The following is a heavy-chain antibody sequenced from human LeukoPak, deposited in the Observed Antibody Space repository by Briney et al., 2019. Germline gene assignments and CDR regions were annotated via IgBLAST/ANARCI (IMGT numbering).Heavy chain of an antibody. J-gene: IGHJ4*02. V-gene: IGHV3-33*08. CDR2: IWYDGSNK. Sequence: GGSLRLSCAASGFTFSSYGMYWVRQAPGKGLEWVAVIWYDGSNKYYADSVKGRFTISRDNSKNTLYLQMNSLRAEDTAVYYCARDGGYCSGGSCYSYYFDYWGQGTLVTVSS. D-gene: IGHD2-15*01. CDR1: GFTFSSYG. CDR3: ARDGGYCSGGSCYSYYFDY.